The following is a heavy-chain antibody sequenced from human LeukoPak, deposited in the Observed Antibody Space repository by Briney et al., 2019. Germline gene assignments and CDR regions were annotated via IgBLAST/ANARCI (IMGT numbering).Heavy chain of an antibody. CDR3: ARKDGDY. Sequence: PSETLSLTCTVSGASISSYHWSWLRQPPGKGLEWIGYMYDSGNTNYNPSLKSRITMSLDTSKNQFSLKLSSVTAADTAIYYCARKDGDYWGQGTLVTVSS. CDR1: GASISSYH. D-gene: IGHD5-24*01. CDR2: MYDSGNT. V-gene: IGHV4-59*01. J-gene: IGHJ4*02.